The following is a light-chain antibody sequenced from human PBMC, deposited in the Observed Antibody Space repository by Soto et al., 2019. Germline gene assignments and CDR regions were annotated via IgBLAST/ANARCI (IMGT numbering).Light chain of an antibody. CDR1: SGHSSYI. J-gene: IGLJ2*01. CDR2: LEGSGSC. Sequence: QPVLTQSSSASASLGSSVKLTCTLSSGHSSYIIAWHQQQPGKAPRYLMKLEGSGSCNKGSGVPDRFSGSSSGADRYLTISNLQSEDEADYYCETWDSNTRVFGGGTKLTVL. V-gene: IGLV4-60*03. CDR3: ETWDSNTRV.